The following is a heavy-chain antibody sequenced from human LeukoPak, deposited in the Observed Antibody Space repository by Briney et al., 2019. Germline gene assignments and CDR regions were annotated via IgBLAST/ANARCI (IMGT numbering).Heavy chain of an antibody. D-gene: IGHD3-10*01. CDR3: ARGYFGWFDP. V-gene: IGHV4-59*02. J-gene: IGHJ5*02. CDR2: IYYSGSS. Sequence: PSETLSLTCTVSGGSVSSYYWSWIRQPPGKGLEWIGYIYYSGSSNYNPSLKSRVTISADTSKNQFSLKLSSVTAADTAVYYCARGYFGWFDPWGQGTLVTVSS. CDR1: GGSVSSYY.